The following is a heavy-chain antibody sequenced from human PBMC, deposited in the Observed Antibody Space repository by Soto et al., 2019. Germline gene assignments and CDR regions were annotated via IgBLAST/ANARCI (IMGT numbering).Heavy chain of an antibody. CDR2: ISAYNGNT. D-gene: IGHD3-16*01. Sequence: QVQLVQSGAEVKKPGASVKVSCKASGYTFTNFGISLVRQAPGQGLEWMGWISAYNGNTNYAQNFQGRVTMATDTSTSTAHMELRSLRSHHTAVYHCSRWGTSIDYWGQGTLATVSS. CDR1: GYTFTNFG. CDR3: SRWGTSIDY. V-gene: IGHV1-18*01. J-gene: IGHJ4*02.